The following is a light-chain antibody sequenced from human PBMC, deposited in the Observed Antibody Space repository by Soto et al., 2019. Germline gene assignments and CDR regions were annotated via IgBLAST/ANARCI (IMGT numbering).Light chain of an antibody. Sequence: QSVLTQPPSVSAAPGQTVTISCSGSSSNIGNNYVSWYQHLPGTAPKLLIYDSNKRPSGIPDRFSGSKSGTSATLGITGLQTGDEADYYCGTWDSSLGVFVFGTGTKLTVL. CDR3: GTWDSSLGVFV. V-gene: IGLV1-51*01. CDR1: SSNIGNNY. J-gene: IGLJ1*01. CDR2: DSN.